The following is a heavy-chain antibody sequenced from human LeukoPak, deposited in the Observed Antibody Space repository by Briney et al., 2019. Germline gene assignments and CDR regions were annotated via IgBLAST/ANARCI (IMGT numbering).Heavy chain of an antibody. CDR1: GFTFDDYG. J-gene: IGHJ6*03. CDR2: INWNGGST. V-gene: IGHV3-20*04. Sequence: PGGSLRLSCAASGFTFDDYGMSWVRQAPGKGLEWVSGINWNGGSTGYADSVKGRFTISRDNAKNSLYLQMNSLRAEDTALYYCAXVPGPRLGVPWYXXXXXVXXKGXXXTV. D-gene: IGHD3-16*01. CDR3: AXVPGPRLGVPWYXXXXXV.